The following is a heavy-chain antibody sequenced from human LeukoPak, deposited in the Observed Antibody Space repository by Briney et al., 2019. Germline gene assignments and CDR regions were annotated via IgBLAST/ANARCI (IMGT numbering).Heavy chain of an antibody. J-gene: IGHJ6*03. V-gene: IGHV5-51*01. CDR1: GYSFTSYW. D-gene: IGHD6-6*01. Sequence: GESLKISCKGSGYSFTSYWIGWVRQMPGKGLEWMGIIYPGDSDTRYSPSFQGQVTISADKSISTAYLQWSSLKASDIAMYYCARLETGSSPYYYYYYMDVWGKGTTVTVSS. CDR3: ARLETGSSPYYYYYYMDV. CDR2: IYPGDSDT.